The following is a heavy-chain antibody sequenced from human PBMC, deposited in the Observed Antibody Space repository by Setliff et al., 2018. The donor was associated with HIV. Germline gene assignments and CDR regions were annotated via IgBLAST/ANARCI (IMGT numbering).Heavy chain of an antibody. CDR2: IHTTGST. D-gene: IGHD3-16*01. Sequence: SETLSLTCSVSGDSISSGSYYWSWIRLPAGKGLEWIGQIHTTGSTNYNPSLKSRVTISMDTSKNQFSLNLNSVTATDTAVYYCAKRTFGSGRLDPWGLGTLVTVSS. CDR3: AKRTFGSGRLDP. V-gene: IGHV4-61*09. CDR1: GDSISSGSYY. J-gene: IGHJ5*02.